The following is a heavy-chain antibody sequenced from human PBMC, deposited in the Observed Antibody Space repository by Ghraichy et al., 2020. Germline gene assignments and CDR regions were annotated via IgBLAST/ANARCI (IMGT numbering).Heavy chain of an antibody. V-gene: IGHV4-39*01. D-gene: IGHD2-15*01. CDR1: GGSISSSTLYY. J-gene: IGHJ4*02. CDR2: VYFSGTT. Sequence: SQTLSLTCGVSGGSISSSTLYYWGWIRQPPGKGLEWIGSVYFSGTTYYNPSLKSRVTISVDTSRNQFSLALTSVTAADTGLYFCARRSSGGSRYDYWGREPRSPSPQ. CDR3: ARRSSGGSRYDY.